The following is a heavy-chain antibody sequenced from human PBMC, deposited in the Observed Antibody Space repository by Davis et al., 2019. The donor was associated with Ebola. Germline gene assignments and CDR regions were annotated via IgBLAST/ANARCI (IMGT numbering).Heavy chain of an antibody. Sequence: GESLKISCAASGFTFSSYSMNWVRQAPGKGLEWVSSISSSSSYIYYADSVKGRFTISRDNAKNSLYLQMNSLRAEDTAVYYCARDMYYYDSSGYYSFYFDYWGQGTLVTVSS. CDR3: ARDMYYYDSSGYYSFYFDY. CDR2: ISSSSSYI. J-gene: IGHJ4*02. CDR1: GFTFSSYS. D-gene: IGHD3-22*01. V-gene: IGHV3-21*01.